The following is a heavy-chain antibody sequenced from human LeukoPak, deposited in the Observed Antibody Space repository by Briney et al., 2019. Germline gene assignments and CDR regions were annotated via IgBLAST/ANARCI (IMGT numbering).Heavy chain of an antibody. V-gene: IGHV1-2*02. CDR3: ARVALPDSSSWYWSNYYYGMDV. Sequence: ASVKVSCKASGYTFTGYYMHWVRQAPGQGLEWMGWINPNSGGTNYAQKFQGRVTMTRDTSISTAYMELSRLRSDDTAVYYCARVALPDSSSWYWSNYYYGMDVWGQGTTVTVSS. CDR1: GYTFTGYY. CDR2: INPNSGGT. J-gene: IGHJ6*02. D-gene: IGHD6-13*01.